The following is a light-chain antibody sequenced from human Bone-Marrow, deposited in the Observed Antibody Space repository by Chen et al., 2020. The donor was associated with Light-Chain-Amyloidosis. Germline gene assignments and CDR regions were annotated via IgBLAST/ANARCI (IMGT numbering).Light chain of an antibody. V-gene: IGLV6-57*01. CDR1: SGSIATNY. CDR3: QSYQGSSQGV. CDR2: EAD. J-gene: IGLJ3*02. Sequence: FMLTQPHSVSESPWKTVIISCTRSSGSIATNYVQWYPQRPGSSPTTVIYEADQRPSGVPDRFSGSIDRSSNSASLTISGLKTEDEADYYCQSYQGSSQGVFGGGTKLTVL.